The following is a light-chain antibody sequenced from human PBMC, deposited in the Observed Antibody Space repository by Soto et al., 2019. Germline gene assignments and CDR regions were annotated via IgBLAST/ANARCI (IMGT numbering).Light chain of an antibody. J-gene: IGKJ2*01. CDR1: QGISSY. CDR2: AAS. Sequence: DIQLTQSPSFLSASVGDRVTIPCRASQGISSYLAWYQQKPGKAPKLLIYAASTLQSGVPSRFSGSGSGTEFTLTISSLQPEDFATYYCQQLNSYPYTFGQGTQLEIK. V-gene: IGKV1-9*01. CDR3: QQLNSYPYT.